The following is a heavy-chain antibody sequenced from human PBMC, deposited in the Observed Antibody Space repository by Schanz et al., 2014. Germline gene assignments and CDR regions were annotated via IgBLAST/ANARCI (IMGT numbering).Heavy chain of an antibody. CDR2: IWYDGNSK. J-gene: IGHJ4*02. Sequence: QVQLAESGGGVVQPGRSLRLSCAASGFGFNNYGMHWVRQAPGKGLEWVAIIWYDGNSKKYADSVKGRFTISRDNDKNTLYLQVNSLRAEDTAVYYCAGPSRSSGDLDYWGKGTPVTVSS. CDR3: AGPSRSSGDLDY. V-gene: IGHV3-33*03. D-gene: IGHD4-17*01. CDR1: GFGFNNYG.